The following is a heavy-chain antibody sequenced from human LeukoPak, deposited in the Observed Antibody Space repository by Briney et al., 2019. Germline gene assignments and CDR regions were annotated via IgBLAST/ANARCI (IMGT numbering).Heavy chain of an antibody. V-gene: IGHV1-8*01. CDR3: ARATPGAGGYYYSYMDV. D-gene: IGHD3-16*01. J-gene: IGHJ6*03. CDR1: GYSFTTYD. Sequence: ASVKDSCKASGYSFTTYDINWVRQATGQGLEWMGWMNPNSGNTGSAQKFQGRVTMTRNTSIGTAYMELSSLRSEDAAVYYCARATPGAGGYYYSYMDVWGKGTTVTVSS. CDR2: MNPNSGNT.